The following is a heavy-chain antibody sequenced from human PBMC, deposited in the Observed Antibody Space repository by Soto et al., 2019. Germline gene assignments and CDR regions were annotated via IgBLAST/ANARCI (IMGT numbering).Heavy chain of an antibody. V-gene: IGHV1-18*01. J-gene: IGHJ4*02. Sequence: ASVKVSCTASGYTFTSYGISWVRQAPGQGLEWMGWISAYNGNTNYAQKLQGRVTMTTDTSTSTAYMELRSLRSDDTAVYYCARDITYYYDSSGYWIPGYWGQGTLVTVSS. D-gene: IGHD3-22*01. CDR1: GYTFTSYG. CDR2: ISAYNGNT. CDR3: ARDITYYYDSSGYWIPGY.